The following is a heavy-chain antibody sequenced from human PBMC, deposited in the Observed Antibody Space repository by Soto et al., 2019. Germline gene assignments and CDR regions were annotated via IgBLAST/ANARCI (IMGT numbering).Heavy chain of an antibody. CDR2: LSYDGSNK. CDR3: ARPLWRNDYNWGYFDL. D-gene: IGHD4-4*01. V-gene: IGHV3-30-3*01. J-gene: IGHJ2*01. Sequence: QVQLVESGGGVVQPGRSLRLSCAASGFTFSSYAMHWVRQAPGKGLEWVVVLSYDGSNKYYADSVKGRFTISGDKSKNTLYLQMNSLRAEDTAVYYCARPLWRNDYNWGYFDLWGRGTLVTVSS. CDR1: GFTFSSYA.